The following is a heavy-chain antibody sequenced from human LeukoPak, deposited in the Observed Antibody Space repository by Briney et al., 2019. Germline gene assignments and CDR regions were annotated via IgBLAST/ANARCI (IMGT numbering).Heavy chain of an antibody. D-gene: IGHD1-26*01. J-gene: IGHJ4*02. V-gene: IGHV1-18*01. Sequence: ASVKVSCTASGYTFSRYGISWVRQAPGQGLEWMAWISAYNGNTKYAQKVQGRVTMTTDTSTSTAYMELRSLRFDDTAVYYCARATRALRGSIWGDLDYWGQGTLVTVSS. CDR1: GYTFSRYG. CDR2: ISAYNGNT. CDR3: ARATRALRGSIWGDLDY.